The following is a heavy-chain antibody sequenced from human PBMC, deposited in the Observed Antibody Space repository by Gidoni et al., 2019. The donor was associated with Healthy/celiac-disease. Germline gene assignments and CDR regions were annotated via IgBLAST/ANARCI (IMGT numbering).Heavy chain of an antibody. CDR2: IKQDGSEK. CDR1: GFTFSSYW. D-gene: IGHD2-2*01. Sequence: EVQLVESGGGLVQPGGSLRLSCAASGFTFSSYWMSWVRKAPGKGLEWVANIKQDGSEKYYVDSVKGRFTISRDNAKNSLYLQMNSLRAEDTAVYYCARTKKVVPAAIWGASYYYYYMDVWGKGTTVTVSS. V-gene: IGHV3-7*01. J-gene: IGHJ6*03. CDR3: ARTKKVVPAAIWGASYYYYYMDV.